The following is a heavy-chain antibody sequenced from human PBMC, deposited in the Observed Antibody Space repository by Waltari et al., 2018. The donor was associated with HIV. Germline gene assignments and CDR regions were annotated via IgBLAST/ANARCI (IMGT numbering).Heavy chain of an antibody. D-gene: IGHD2-2*01. Sequence: QVQLVQSGAEVKKPGASVKVSCKASGYTFTSYHINWVRQAPGPGLEWMGWMNPKSGKTGYGQKCRWRVTLTRNTSISTTCRELSSMRSEGTAVYYCARLGYCSSTSCDYYYYYYGRDVWSQGTTVTVSS. V-gene: IGHV1-8*02. CDR2: MNPKSGKT. CDR1: GYTFTSYH. J-gene: IGHJ6*02. CDR3: ARLGYCSSTSCDYYYYYYGRDV.